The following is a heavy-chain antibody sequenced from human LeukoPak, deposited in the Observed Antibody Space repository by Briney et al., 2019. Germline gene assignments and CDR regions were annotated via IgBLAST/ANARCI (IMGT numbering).Heavy chain of an antibody. CDR2: INPNSGGT. CDR3: ARDRRVYYDSSGYSWWSFDY. Sequence: ASVKVSCKASGYTFTGYYMHWVPQAPGQGLEWMGWINPNSGGTNYAQKFQGRVTMTRDTSISTAYMELSRLRSDDTAVYYCARDRRVYYDSSGYSWWSFDYWGQGTLVTVSS. D-gene: IGHD3-22*01. CDR1: GYTFTGYY. J-gene: IGHJ4*02. V-gene: IGHV1-2*02.